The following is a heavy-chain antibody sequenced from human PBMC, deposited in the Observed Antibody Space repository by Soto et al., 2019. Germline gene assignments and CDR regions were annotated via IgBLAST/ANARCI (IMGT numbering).Heavy chain of an antibody. D-gene: IGHD5-12*01. J-gene: IGHJ4*02. CDR2: INPSGGST. V-gene: IGHV1-46*01. CDR3: ARDVEMATIGSHFRY. Sequence: VASVKVSCKASGYTFTSYYMHWVRQAPGQGLEWMGIINPSGGSTSYAQKFQGRVTMTRDTSTSTVYMELSSLRSEDTAVYYCARDVEMATIGSHFRYWGQGTLVTVSS. CDR1: GYTFTSYY.